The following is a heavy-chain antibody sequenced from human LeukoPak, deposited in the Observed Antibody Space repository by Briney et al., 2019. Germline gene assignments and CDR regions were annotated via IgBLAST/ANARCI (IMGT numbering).Heavy chain of an antibody. D-gene: IGHD3-3*01. CDR3: ARARSVRTYNWFDP. CDR1: GYTFTNYD. V-gene: IGHV1-8*01. CDR2: MNPDNGNT. J-gene: IGHJ5*02. Sequence: GASVHLSCTASGYTFTNYDINWLRQATGQGLEWMGWMNPDNGNTGYAQKFQGRGTMTRDTSISTAYMELSSLRSEDTAVYFCARARSVRTYNWFDPWGQGTLVTVSS.